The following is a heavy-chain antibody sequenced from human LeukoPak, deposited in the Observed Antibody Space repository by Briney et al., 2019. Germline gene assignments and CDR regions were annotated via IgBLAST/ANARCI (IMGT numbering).Heavy chain of an antibody. Sequence: ASVRVSCKASGYTFTGYYMHWVRQAPGQGLEWMGRINPNSGGTNYAQKFQGRVTMTRGTSISTAYMELSRLRSDDTAVYYCARQYSSSSLVVSPYYWGQGTLVTVSS. D-gene: IGHD6-6*01. CDR1: GYTFTGYY. J-gene: IGHJ4*02. CDR2: INPNSGGT. V-gene: IGHV1-2*06. CDR3: ARQYSSSSLVVSPYY.